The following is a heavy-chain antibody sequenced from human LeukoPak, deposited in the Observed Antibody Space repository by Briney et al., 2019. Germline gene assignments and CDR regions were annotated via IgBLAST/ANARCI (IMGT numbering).Heavy chain of an antibody. CDR3: ARGRGYSSGWYYYYYYMDV. V-gene: IGHV4-34*01. J-gene: IGHJ6*03. D-gene: IGHD6-19*01. Sequence: SETLSLTCAVYGGSFSGYYWSWIRQPPGKGLEWIGGINHSGSTNYNPSLKSRVTISVDTSKNQFSLKLSSVTAADTAVYYCARGRGYSSGWYYYYYYMDVWGKGTTVTVSS. CDR2: INHSGST. CDR1: GGSFSGYY.